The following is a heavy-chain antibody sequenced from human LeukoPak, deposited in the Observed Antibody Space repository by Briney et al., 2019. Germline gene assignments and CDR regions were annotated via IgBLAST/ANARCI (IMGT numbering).Heavy chain of an antibody. J-gene: IGHJ4*02. Sequence: ASVKVSCKVSGYNLNELSMHWVRQAPGKGLEWMGDFDPEDGETIYPQKFQGRVTMTEATSTDTAYMELSSLRSEDTAVYYCATLWFGELFGTPTDYWGQGTLVTVSS. CDR3: ATLWFGELFGTPTDY. CDR1: GYNLNELS. V-gene: IGHV1-24*01. D-gene: IGHD3-10*01. CDR2: FDPEDGET.